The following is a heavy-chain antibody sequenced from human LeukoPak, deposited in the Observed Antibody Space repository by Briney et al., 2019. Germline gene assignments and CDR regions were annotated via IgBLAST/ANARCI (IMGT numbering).Heavy chain of an antibody. CDR2: INRDGSRI. Sequence: QPGGSLRLSCGDSGFTLSKYWMHWVRHVPGKGLTWVSRINRDGSRIDHAGSVKGRFTISRDNAKNTLYLQMNSLRPEDTAVYYCVRDFVGPDDLWGQGTLVTVSS. V-gene: IGHV3-74*01. J-gene: IGHJ5*02. CDR3: VRDFVGPDDL. D-gene: IGHD1-26*01. CDR1: GFTLSKYW.